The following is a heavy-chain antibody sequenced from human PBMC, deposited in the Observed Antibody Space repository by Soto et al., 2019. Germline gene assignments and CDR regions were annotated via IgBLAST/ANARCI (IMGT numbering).Heavy chain of an antibody. CDR2: ISYDGSDK. J-gene: IGHJ1*01. D-gene: IGHD2-15*01. CDR3: AKGVVLATTYFQH. CDR1: GFTFSSYG. Sequence: QVQLVESGGGVVQPGRSLRLSCAASGFTFSSYGMHWVRQAPGKGLEWVAVISYDGSDKYYADSVKGRFTISRDNSNNTLYLQMDSVRAEDTAEYYCAKGVVLATTYFQHWGQGTLVTVSS. V-gene: IGHV3-30*18.